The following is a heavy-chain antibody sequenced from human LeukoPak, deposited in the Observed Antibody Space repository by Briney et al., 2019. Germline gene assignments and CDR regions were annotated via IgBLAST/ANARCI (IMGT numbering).Heavy chain of an antibody. D-gene: IGHD3-22*01. J-gene: IGHJ4*02. V-gene: IGHV3-23*01. CDR2: ISARGGST. CDR1: GLTFSNYA. Sequence: RPGGSLRLSCTVSGLTFSNYAMSWVRQAPGKGLEWVSAISARGGSTFYAGSVKGRFTISRDNSKNTLFLQMPSLTTEDTAIYYCVKDFYDNNGYFYDYYFDYWGQGTLVTVSS. CDR3: VKDFYDNNGYFYDYYFDY.